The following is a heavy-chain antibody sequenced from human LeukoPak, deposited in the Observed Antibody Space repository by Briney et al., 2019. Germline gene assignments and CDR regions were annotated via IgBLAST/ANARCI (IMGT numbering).Heavy chain of an antibody. D-gene: IGHD2-15*01. CDR3: ARDYWENCSGGSCYSVGFFSNDY. J-gene: IGHJ4*02. CDR2: ISAYNSNT. V-gene: IGHV1-18*01. CDR1: GYTFTSYG. Sequence: ASVKVSCKASGYTFTSYGISWVRQAPGQGLEWMGWISAYNSNTNYAQKLQGRVTMTTDTSTGTAYMELRSLRSDDTAVYYCARDYWENCSGGSCYSVGFFSNDYWGQGTLVTVSS.